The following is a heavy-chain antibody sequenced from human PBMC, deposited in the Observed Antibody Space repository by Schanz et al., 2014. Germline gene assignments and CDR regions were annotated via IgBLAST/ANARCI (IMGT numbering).Heavy chain of an antibody. CDR3: AASSGWHPSTDY. J-gene: IGHJ4*02. CDR1: GFSFSSYA. D-gene: IGHD6-19*01. V-gene: IGHV3-48*04. Sequence: EVQLLESGGGLVQPGGSLRLSCATSGFSFSSYAINWVRQAPGKGPEWVSYIRSSSTPIYYADSVKGRFTISRDNAKSSLYLQMNSLRVEDTAVYYCAASSGWHPSTDYWGQGTLVTVSS. CDR2: IRSSSTPI.